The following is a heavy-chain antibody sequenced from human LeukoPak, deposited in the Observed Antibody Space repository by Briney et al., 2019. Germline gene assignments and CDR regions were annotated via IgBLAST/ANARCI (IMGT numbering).Heavy chain of an antibody. Sequence: SVKVSCKASGGTFSSYAISWVRQAPGQGLEWMGGIIPIFGTANYAQKFQGRVTITADESTSTAYMELSSLRSEDTAVYYCARARFFDWLSKYYFDYWGQGTLVTVSS. CDR3: ARARFFDWLSKYYFDY. V-gene: IGHV1-69*13. D-gene: IGHD3-9*01. CDR2: IIPIFGTA. J-gene: IGHJ4*02. CDR1: GGTFSSYA.